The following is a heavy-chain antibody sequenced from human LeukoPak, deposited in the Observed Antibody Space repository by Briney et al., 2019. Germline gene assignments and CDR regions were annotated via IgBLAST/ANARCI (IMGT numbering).Heavy chain of an antibody. D-gene: IGHD3-10*01. CDR2: IRYDGSNK. J-gene: IGHJ3*02. V-gene: IGHV3-30*02. CDR1: GFTFSSYG. Sequence: PGGSLRLSCAASGFTFSSYGMHWVRQAPGKGLEWVAFIRYDGSNKYYADSVKGRFTISRDNSKNTLYLQMNSLRAEDTAVYYCANDGRSMVRGVHDAFDIWGQGTMVTVSS. CDR3: ANDGRSMVRGVHDAFDI.